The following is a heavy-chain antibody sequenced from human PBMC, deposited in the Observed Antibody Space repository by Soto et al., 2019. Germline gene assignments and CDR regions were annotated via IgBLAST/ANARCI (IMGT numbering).Heavy chain of an antibody. CDR3: ASTSIRIAARTYYYYGMDV. Sequence: SETLSLTCTVSGGSISSYYWSWIRQPPGKGLEWIGYIYYSGSTNYNPSLKSRVTISVDTSKNQFSLKLSSVTAADTAVYYCASTSIRIAARTYYYYGMDVWGQRTTVTVSS. V-gene: IGHV4-59*01. D-gene: IGHD6-6*01. CDR2: IYYSGST. J-gene: IGHJ6*02. CDR1: GGSISSYY.